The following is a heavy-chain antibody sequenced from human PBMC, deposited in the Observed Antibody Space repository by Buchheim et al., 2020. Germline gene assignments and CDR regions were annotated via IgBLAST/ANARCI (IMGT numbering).Heavy chain of an antibody. V-gene: IGHV4-4*02. CDR2: IYLGGNT. Sequence: QVHLQQSGPGLVKPSGTLSLTCVVSGHSNSSKNSWNWVRQPPGKGLEWIGEIYLGGNTYYNPSLRTRANISVDQSNKVFSLKLNDVTAADTAVYFCARGRAGRDWGQGT. D-gene: IGHD6-13*01. J-gene: IGHJ4*02. CDR3: ARGRAGRD. CDR1: GHSNSSKNS.